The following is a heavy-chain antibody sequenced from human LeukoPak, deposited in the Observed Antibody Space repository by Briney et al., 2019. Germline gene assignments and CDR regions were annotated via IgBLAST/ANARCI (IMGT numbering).Heavy chain of an antibody. Sequence: PSETLSLTCTVSGGSISSGGYYWSWIRQHPGKGLEWIGYIYYSGSTYYNPSLKSRVTISVDTSKNQFSLKLSSVTAADTAVYYCARVTHYDSSGYYYETFYYFDYWGQGTLVTVSS. D-gene: IGHD3-22*01. CDR3: ARVTHYDSSGYYYETFYYFDY. J-gene: IGHJ4*02. CDR1: GGSISSGGYY. V-gene: IGHV4-31*03. CDR2: IYYSGST.